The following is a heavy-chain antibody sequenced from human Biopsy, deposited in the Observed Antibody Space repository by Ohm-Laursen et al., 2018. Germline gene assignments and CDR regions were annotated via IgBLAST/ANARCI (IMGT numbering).Heavy chain of an antibody. Sequence: SLRLSCAASGFAFSDYSMNWVRQAPGKGLEWVASISSTSSHIHYVDSVWGRFTISRDNAENSLYLEMNSLRVEDTAVYYCAKDDYDRVSSGYYFDYWGQGTLVSVSS. CDR3: AKDDYDRVSSGYYFDY. V-gene: IGHV3-21*01. CDR1: GFAFSDYS. D-gene: IGHD3-10*02. CDR2: ISSTSSHI. J-gene: IGHJ4*02.